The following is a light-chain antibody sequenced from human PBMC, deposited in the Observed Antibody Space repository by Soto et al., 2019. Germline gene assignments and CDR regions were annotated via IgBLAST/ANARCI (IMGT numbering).Light chain of an antibody. CDR1: QSVSRY. Sequence: EIVLTQSPDTLSLSPGESATLSCRASQSVSRYLAWYQQKPGQTPRLLIYGASSRATGIPDRFSGSGSGTDFTLTISRLEPEDFAVYYCQQYGSSPWTFGQGTKV. CDR3: QQYGSSPWT. V-gene: IGKV3-20*01. CDR2: GAS. J-gene: IGKJ1*01.